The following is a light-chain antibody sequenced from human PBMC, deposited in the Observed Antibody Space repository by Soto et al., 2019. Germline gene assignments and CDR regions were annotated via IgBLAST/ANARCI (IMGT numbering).Light chain of an antibody. CDR3: QQYNNWPPFT. Sequence: KGMTHSPGTLSLSPGERATLSCSASQNIRSNLAWYQQKPGQAPRLLIYETSIRAPGIPARFSGSGSGTEFTLTISSLQSEDFAVYHCQQYNNWPPFTFGHGTKVDI. V-gene: IGKV3-15*01. CDR1: QNIRSN. J-gene: IGKJ3*01. CDR2: ETS.